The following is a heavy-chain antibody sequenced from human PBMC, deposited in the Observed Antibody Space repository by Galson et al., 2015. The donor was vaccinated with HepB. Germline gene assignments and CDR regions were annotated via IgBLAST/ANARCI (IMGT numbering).Heavy chain of an antibody. V-gene: IGHV3-48*03. CDR2: ISDIGSNI. CDR3: SRFQEDAFDI. Sequence: SLRLSCAASGFTFSSSEMNWVRLPPGKGLEWVSYISDIGSNIYYAGSVKGRFAISRDNAKNSLYLHMNSLRADDTAVYYCSRFQEDAFDIWGQGTMVTVSS. J-gene: IGHJ3*02. CDR1: GFTFSSSE.